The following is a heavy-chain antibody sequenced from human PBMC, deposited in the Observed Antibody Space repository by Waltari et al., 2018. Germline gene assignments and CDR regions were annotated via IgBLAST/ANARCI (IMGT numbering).Heavy chain of an antibody. Sequence: QVQLQESGPGLVKPSETLSLTCTVSGGSISSYYWRWIRQPPGKGLEWIGYIYYSGSTNYNPSLKSRVTISVDTSKNQFSLKLSSVTAADTAVYYCARGGEGFDYWGQGTLVTVSS. J-gene: IGHJ4*02. V-gene: IGHV4-59*01. CDR3: ARGGEGFDY. CDR2: IYYSGST. D-gene: IGHD3-16*01. CDR1: GGSISSYY.